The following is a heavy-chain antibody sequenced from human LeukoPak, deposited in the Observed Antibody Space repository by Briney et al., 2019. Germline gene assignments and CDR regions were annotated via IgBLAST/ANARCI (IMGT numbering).Heavy chain of an antibody. CDR3: ARREWDHGWFDP. V-gene: IGHV4-59*01. Sequence: SETLSLTCAVYGGSFSGYYWSWIRQPPGKGLEWIGYIYYSGSTNYNPSLKSRVTISVDTSKNQFSLKLSSVTAADTAVYYCARREWDHGWFDPWGQGTLVTVSS. J-gene: IGHJ5*02. CDR1: GGSFSGYY. CDR2: IYYSGST. D-gene: IGHD1-26*01.